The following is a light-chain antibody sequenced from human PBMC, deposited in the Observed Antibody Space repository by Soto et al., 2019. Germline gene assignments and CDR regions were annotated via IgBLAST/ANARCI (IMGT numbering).Light chain of an antibody. V-gene: IGKV1D-12*01. CDR3: QQANSFPLT. Sequence: DIQMTQSPSSVSASVGDRVTITCRASQDIRSWLAWYQQKPGKGPKLLIYGASSLQSGVPSRFSGSGSGTDFILTISSLQPEDFATYYGQQANSFPLTFGGGTKVEIK. CDR1: QDIRSW. J-gene: IGKJ4*01. CDR2: GAS.